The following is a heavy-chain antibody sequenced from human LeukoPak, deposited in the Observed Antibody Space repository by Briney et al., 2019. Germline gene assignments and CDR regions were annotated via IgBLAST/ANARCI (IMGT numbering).Heavy chain of an antibody. Sequence: GASVKVSCKASGYTFTGYYMHWVRQAPGQGPEWMGWINPNSGGTNYAQKFQGRVTMTRDTSISTAYMELSRLRSDDTAVYYCARRSPGYSSGWFRFDYWGQGTLVTVSS. J-gene: IGHJ4*02. CDR1: GYTFTGYY. CDR2: INPNSGGT. D-gene: IGHD6-19*01. CDR3: ARRSPGYSSGWFRFDY. V-gene: IGHV1-2*02.